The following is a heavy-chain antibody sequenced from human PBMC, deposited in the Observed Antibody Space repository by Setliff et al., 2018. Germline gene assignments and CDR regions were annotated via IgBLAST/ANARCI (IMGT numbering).Heavy chain of an antibody. CDR3: ARLATGYGDYESLNYFDY. CDR1: GGSISSDSDY. V-gene: IGHV4-61*02. J-gene: IGHJ4*02. D-gene: IGHD4-17*01. CDR2: IYASGST. Sequence: SETLSLTCTVSGGSISSDSDYWSWIRQSAGKGLEWIGRIYASGSTEYNPSLGSRVTISVDTSRNQFSLQLSSVTSADTAIYYCARLATGYGDYESLNYFDYWGQGTLVTVSS.